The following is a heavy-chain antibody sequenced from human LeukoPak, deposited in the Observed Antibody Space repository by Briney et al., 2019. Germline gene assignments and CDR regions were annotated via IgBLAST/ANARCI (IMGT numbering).Heavy chain of an antibody. Sequence: GGSLRLSCVGSGLTVSSNCMSWVRQAPGKGLEWVSVIYSDGKTNYADSVKGRFTISRDNSKNTLYLQMSSLRADDTAVYYCARERIYYGPGGDLRDARLFYYHGMDVWGQGTTVTVSS. CDR2: IYSDGKT. CDR1: GLTVSSNC. D-gene: IGHD3-10*01. J-gene: IGHJ6*02. CDR3: ARERIYYGPGGDLRDARLFYYHGMDV. V-gene: IGHV3-53*01.